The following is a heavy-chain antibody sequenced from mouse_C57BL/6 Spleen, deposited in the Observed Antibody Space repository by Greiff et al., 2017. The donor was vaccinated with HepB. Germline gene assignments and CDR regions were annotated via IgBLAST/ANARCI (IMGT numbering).Heavy chain of an antibody. V-gene: IGHV5-4*01. CDR2: ISDGGSYT. J-gene: IGHJ3*01. CDR1: GFTFSSYA. Sequence: EVMLVESGGGLVKPGGSLKLSCAASGFTFSSYAMSWVRQTPEKRLEWVATISDGGSYTYYPDNVKGRFTISRDNAKNNLYLQMSHLKSEDTAMYYCARDRGNSAWFAYWGQGTLVTVSA. CDR3: ARDRGNSAWFAY.